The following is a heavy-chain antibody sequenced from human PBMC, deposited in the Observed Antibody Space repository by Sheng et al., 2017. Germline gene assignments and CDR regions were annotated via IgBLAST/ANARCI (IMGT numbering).Heavy chain of an antibody. Sequence: EVQLLESGGGLIQPGGSLRLSCAASGFPFIRYAMAWVRQAPGKGLEWVSSIGAIDGSTYYADPVNGRFTISRDNSKNMVYLQMDSLRAEDTAVYYCAKGTSRSVVVTATDYWGQGTLVTVSS. CDR1: GFPFIRYA. CDR3: AKGTSRSVVVTATDY. D-gene: IGHD2-21*02. CDR2: IGAIDGST. V-gene: IGHV3-23*01. J-gene: IGHJ4*02.